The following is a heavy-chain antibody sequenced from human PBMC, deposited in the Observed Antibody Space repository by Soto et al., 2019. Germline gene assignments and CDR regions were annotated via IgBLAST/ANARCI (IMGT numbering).Heavy chain of an antibody. CDR1: GFTFSSYA. J-gene: IGHJ4*02. Sequence: EVQLLESGGGLVQPGGSLRLSCAASGFTFSSYAMRWVRQAPGKGLEWVSAISGSGGSTYYADSVKGRFTISRDNSKNTPYLQMTSLRAENTVVYYCARGGSGSYYDYWGKGTLVTVSS. CDR3: ARGGSGSYYDY. D-gene: IGHD1-26*01. CDR2: ISGSGGST. V-gene: IGHV3-23*01.